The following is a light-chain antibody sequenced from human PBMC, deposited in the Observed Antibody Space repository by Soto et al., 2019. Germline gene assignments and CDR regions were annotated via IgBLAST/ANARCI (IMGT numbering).Light chain of an antibody. J-gene: IGKJ5*01. CDR3: QQYNEWPIT. V-gene: IGKV3-15*01. CDR1: QSVGSL. CDR2: RAS. Sequence: IVLTQSPGTLSVSPGERATLSCRASQSVGSLLAWYQQKPGPAPRLLIYRASSRAAGTSGSFSGSGSGTEFTLTITSLQSEDFAVYYCQQYNEWPITFGQGTRLEI.